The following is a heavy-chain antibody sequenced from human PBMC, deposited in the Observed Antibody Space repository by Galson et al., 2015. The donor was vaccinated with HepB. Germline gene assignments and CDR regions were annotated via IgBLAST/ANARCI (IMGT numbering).Heavy chain of an antibody. CDR2: ISYDGSSK. Sequence: SLRLSCAASGFSFATYAMHWVRQAPGKGLDWVASISYDGSSKFYTDSVKGRFSVSRDNSKNTLYLQMSSLRAEDTAVYYCAKDLGRFLEWLLYGFDYWGQGTLVTVSS. CDR1: GFSFATYA. V-gene: IGHV3-30-3*01. J-gene: IGHJ4*02. D-gene: IGHD3-3*01. CDR3: AKDLGRFLEWLLYGFDY.